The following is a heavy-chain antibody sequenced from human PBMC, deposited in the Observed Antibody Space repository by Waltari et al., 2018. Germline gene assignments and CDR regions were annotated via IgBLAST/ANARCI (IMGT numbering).Heavy chain of an antibody. CDR2: INHSGST. Sequence: QVQLQQWGAGLLKPSETLSLTCAVDVGSFSGYYWSWIRQPQGKGLEWIGEINHSGSTNYNPSLKSRVTISVDTSKNQFSLKLSSVTAADTAVYYCARGLRKGYCTGGVCKRHAFDIWGQGTMVTVSS. CDR3: ARGLRKGYCTGGVCKRHAFDI. V-gene: IGHV4-34*01. D-gene: IGHD2-8*02. J-gene: IGHJ3*02. CDR1: VGSFSGYY.